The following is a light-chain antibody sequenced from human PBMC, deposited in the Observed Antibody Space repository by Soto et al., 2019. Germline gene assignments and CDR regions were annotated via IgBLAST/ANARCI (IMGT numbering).Light chain of an antibody. CDR1: QSISTW. CDR2: KAS. V-gene: IGKV1-5*03. Sequence: DIQMTQSPSTLSASVGDRVTITCRASQSISTWLAWYQQKPGKAPKLLIYKASSLESGVSSRFSGSGSGPEFTLTISSLQPDDFATYYCQQYNTYPLTFGGGTTVEIK. CDR3: QQYNTYPLT. J-gene: IGKJ4*01.